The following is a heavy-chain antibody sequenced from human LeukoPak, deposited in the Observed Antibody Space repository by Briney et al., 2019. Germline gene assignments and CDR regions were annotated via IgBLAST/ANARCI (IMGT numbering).Heavy chain of an antibody. CDR1: GGTFSSYA. V-gene: IGHV1-69*13. J-gene: IGHJ4*02. CDR3: ATPEETDYGDYSGGVASFDY. CDR2: IIAIFGTA. D-gene: IGHD4-17*01. Sequence: GASVKVSCKASGGTFSSYAISWVRQAPGQGLEWMGGIIAIFGTANYAQKFQGRVTITADESTSTAYMELSSLRSEDTAVYYCATPEETDYGDYSGGVASFDYWGQGTLVTVSS.